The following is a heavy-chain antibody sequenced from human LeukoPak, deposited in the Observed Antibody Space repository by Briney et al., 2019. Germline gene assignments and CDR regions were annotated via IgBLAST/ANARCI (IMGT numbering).Heavy chain of an antibody. Sequence: GGSLSLSCSASGFTFSSSWMHWVRQAPGKGLVWVSRINSDGNNRNYADSVKGRFTISRDNAKNALYLQMDNLRAEDAAVYYCARPQDGYNGFDCWGQGTLVTVSS. D-gene: IGHD5-24*01. CDR1: GFTFSSSW. V-gene: IGHV3-74*01. J-gene: IGHJ4*02. CDR3: ARPQDGYNGFDC. CDR2: INSDGNNR.